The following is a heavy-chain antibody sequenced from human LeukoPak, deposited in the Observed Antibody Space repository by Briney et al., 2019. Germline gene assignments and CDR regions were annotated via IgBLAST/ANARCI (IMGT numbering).Heavy chain of an antibody. V-gene: IGHV4-39*07. CDR2: IYYSGST. CDR3: ARDLGGTYCSSSSCNNNWFDP. CDR1: GGSISSSSYY. J-gene: IGHJ5*02. D-gene: IGHD2-2*01. Sequence: ETLSLTCTVSGGSISSSSYYWGWIRQPPGKGLEWIGSIYYSGSTYYNPSLKSRVTISVDTSKNQFYLKLSSVTAADTAVYYCARDLGGTYCSSSSCNNNWFDPWGQGTLVTVSS.